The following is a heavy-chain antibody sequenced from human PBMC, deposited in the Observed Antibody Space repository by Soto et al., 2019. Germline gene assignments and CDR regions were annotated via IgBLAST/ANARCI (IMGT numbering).Heavy chain of an antibody. CDR3: ARGRRCSGGSCYPYYHYYYMDV. D-gene: IGHD2-15*01. J-gene: IGHJ6*03. CDR1: GYTFTSYD. Sequence: QVQLVQSGAEVKKPGASVKVSCKASGYTFTSYDINWVRQATGQGLEWMGWMNPNSGNTGYAQKFQGRVTMTRNTSISTAYMELSSLRSEDTAVYYCARGRRCSGGSCYPYYHYYYMDVWGKGTTVTVSS. CDR2: MNPNSGNT. V-gene: IGHV1-8*01.